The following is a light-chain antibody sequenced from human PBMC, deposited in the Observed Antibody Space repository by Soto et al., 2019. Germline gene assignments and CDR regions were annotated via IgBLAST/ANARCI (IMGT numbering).Light chain of an antibody. CDR1: QSVSSN. J-gene: IGKJ4*01. Sequence: EIVMTQSPGTLSVSPGERATLSCRASQSVSSNLAWYQQKSGQTPRLLIYGASTRATDIPARFSGGGSGTEFTLTISSLQSEDFADYYCQQYGNWPLTFGGGTKVEI. CDR2: GAS. V-gene: IGKV3-15*01. CDR3: QQYGNWPLT.